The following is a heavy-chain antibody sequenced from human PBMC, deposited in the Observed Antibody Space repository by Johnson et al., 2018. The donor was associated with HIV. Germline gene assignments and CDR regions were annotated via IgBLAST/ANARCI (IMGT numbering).Heavy chain of an antibody. J-gene: IGHJ3*02. CDR3: TTVYCSSTSCYSYAFDI. CDR2: IKSKTDGGTT. Sequence: VQLVESGGSVVRRGGSLRLSCTASGFTFDDYGMSWLRQAPGQGLEWVGRIKSKTDGGTTDYAAPVKGRFTISRDDSKNTLYLQMNSLKIEDTAVYYCTTVYCSSTSCYSYAFDIWGQGTMVTVSS. D-gene: IGHD2-2*01. V-gene: IGHV3-15*01. CDR1: GFTFDDYG.